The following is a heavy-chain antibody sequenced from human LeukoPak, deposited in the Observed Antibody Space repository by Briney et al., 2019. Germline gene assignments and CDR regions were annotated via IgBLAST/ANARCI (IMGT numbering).Heavy chain of an antibody. CDR3: AQSTMVRGVIIGDYYYYMDV. Sequence: SETLSLTCTVSGGSISSSSYYWGWIRQPAGKGLEWIGRIYTSGSTNYNPSLKSRVTISVDTSKNQFSLKLSSVTAADTAVYYCAQSTMVRGVIIGDYYYYMDVWGKGTTVTISS. CDR2: IYTSGST. D-gene: IGHD3-10*01. V-gene: IGHV4-61*02. J-gene: IGHJ6*03. CDR1: GGSISSSSYY.